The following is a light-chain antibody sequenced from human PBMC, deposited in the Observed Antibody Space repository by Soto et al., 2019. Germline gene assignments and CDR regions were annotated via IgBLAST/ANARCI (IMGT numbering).Light chain of an antibody. Sequence: EIVLTQSPATLSLSPGERATLSCRASQSVSSYLAWYQQKPGQAPRLLIYDASNRATGIPARFSGSGSGTDFTLTISILEPQDFAVYYRQQRSNGPLVTFGPGTKVDIK. CDR1: QSVSSY. CDR3: QQRSNGPLVT. CDR2: DAS. V-gene: IGKV3-11*01. J-gene: IGKJ3*01.